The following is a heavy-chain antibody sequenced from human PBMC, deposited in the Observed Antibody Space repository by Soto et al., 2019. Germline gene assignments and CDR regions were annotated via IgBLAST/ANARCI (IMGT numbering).Heavy chain of an antibody. V-gene: IGHV3-33*01. J-gene: IGHJ4*02. CDR2: IWYDGNTK. Sequence: QVQLVESGGGVVQPGRSLRLSCAASGFTFSSSGMHWVRQAPGKGLEWVAVIWYDGNTKFYADSVKGRFTISRDNSKNTVYLQMSSLRAEDTAVYCGGGDGYNGVDYWGQGTLVTVSS. CDR1: GFTFSSSG. CDR3: GGDGYNGVDY. D-gene: IGHD5-12*01.